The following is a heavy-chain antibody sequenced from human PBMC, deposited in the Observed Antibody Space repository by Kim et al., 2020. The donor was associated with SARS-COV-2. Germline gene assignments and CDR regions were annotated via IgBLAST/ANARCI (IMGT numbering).Heavy chain of an antibody. V-gene: IGHV4-39*01. J-gene: IGHJ6*02. CDR3: ARHYGSGCYYPSGGMDV. Sequence: LKSRVTISVVTSKTQFSLKLSSVTAADTAVYYCARHYGSGCYYPSGGMDVWGQGTTVTVSS. D-gene: IGHD3-10*01.